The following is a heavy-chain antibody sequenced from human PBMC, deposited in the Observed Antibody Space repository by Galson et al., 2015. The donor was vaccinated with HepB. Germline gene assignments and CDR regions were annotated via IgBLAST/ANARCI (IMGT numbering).Heavy chain of an antibody. CDR1: GFTISDYG. J-gene: IGHJ4*02. Sequence: LRLSCAAAGFTISDYGIDWVRQPPGKGLEWVSGIGRSGRTYYTDSVKGRFTISRDNSKNTVFLQMNSLRAEDTAEYFCAVNMKRGTSDYWGQGTRVTVSS. CDR3: AVNMKRGTSDY. D-gene: IGHD1-1*01. V-gene: IGHV3-23*01. CDR2: IGRSGRT.